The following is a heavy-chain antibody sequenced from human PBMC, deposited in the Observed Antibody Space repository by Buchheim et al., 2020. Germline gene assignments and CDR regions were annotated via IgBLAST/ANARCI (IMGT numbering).Heavy chain of an antibody. CDR1: GFTFSNYG. CDR2: IADDGGAK. CDR3: AKEGRFTEWYYDY. V-gene: IGHV3-30*18. D-gene: IGHD3-3*01. J-gene: IGHJ4*02. Sequence: QVHLVESGGGLVQPGDSLRLPCGAFGFTFSNYGIHWLRKAPGKGLEWVAAIADDGGAKVYADSVKGRFTLSRDNSKNMVYLQMNSLRPDDSALYFCAKEGRFTEWYYDYWGQGTL.